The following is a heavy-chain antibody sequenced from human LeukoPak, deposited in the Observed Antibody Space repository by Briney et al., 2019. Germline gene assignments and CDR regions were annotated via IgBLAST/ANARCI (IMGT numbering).Heavy chain of an antibody. Sequence: SETLSLTCTVSGGSISSYYWSWIRQPAGKGLEWIGRIYTSGSTNYNPSLKSRVTISVDKSKNQFSLKLSSVTAADTAVYYCARDAPSEMATKIKLEFDYWGQGTLVTVSS. J-gene: IGHJ4*02. CDR3: ARDAPSEMATKIKLEFDY. V-gene: IGHV4-4*07. D-gene: IGHD5-24*01. CDR2: IYTSGST. CDR1: GGSISSYY.